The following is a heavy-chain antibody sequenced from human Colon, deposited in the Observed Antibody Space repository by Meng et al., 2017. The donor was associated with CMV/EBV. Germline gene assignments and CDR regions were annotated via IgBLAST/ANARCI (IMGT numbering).Heavy chain of an antibody. D-gene: IGHD1-26*01. V-gene: IGHV1-2*02. CDR1: GYTFTDYY. J-gene: IGHJ2*01. Sequence: ASVKVSCKASGYTFTDYYIHWVRQAPGQGLEWMGWINPHSGGTNFAQKFQGRVTMTRDTSISIVYMELSRLRSDDTAVYYCARSGSYTEWYFDLWGRGTLVTVSS. CDR3: ARSGSYTEWYFDL. CDR2: INPHSGGT.